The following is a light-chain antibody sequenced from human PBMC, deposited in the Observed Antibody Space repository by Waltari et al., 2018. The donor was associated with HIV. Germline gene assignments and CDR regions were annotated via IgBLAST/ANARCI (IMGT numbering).Light chain of an antibody. CDR1: QSLVSN. Sequence: EIVMTQSPATLSVSPGERATLSCRASQSLVSNVAWDQQKPGQAPRLLIYGASTRATGIPARFSGSGSGTEFTLTISSLQSEDFAIYYCQQYNDWPQTFGQGTKVEFK. CDR2: GAS. V-gene: IGKV3-15*01. J-gene: IGKJ1*01. CDR3: QQYNDWPQT.